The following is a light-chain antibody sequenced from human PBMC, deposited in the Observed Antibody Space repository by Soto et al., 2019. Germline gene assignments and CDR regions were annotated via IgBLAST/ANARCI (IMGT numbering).Light chain of an antibody. CDR3: QQYDNWPVT. CDR2: GAS. J-gene: IGKJ4*01. Sequence: EIVMTQSPATLSVSPGERVTFSCRASQSVGSNLAWYQHKPGQAPRLPIYGASTGATGIPARFSGSGSGTEFTLTIYRLQSEDSALYYCQQYDNWPVTFGGGTKVDIK. V-gene: IGKV3-15*01. CDR1: QSVGSN.